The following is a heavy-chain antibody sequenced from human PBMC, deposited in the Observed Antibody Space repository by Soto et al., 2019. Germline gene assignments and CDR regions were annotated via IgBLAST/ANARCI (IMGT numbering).Heavy chain of an antibody. D-gene: IGHD3-16*01. CDR2: ISGSGGSNK. J-gene: IGHJ3*02. CDR1: GFTFSSYA. CDR3: AKYVAFDI. Sequence: PGGSLRLSCAASGFTFSSYAMSWVRQAPGKGLEWVSAISGSGGSNKYYADSVKGRFTISRDNSKNTLYLQMNSLRAEDTAVYYCAKYVAFDIWGQGTMVTVSS. V-gene: IGHV3-23*01.